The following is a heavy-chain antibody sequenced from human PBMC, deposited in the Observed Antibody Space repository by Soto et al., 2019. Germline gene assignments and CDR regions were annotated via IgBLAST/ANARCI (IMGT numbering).Heavy chain of an antibody. Sequence: PSETLSLTCTVSGGSIGSGDYYWSWIRQPPGKGLERIGYIYYSGSTYYNPSLKSRVTISVDTSKNQFSLKLSSVTAADTAVYYCASYQTYYYGSGSYLRFDPWGQGTLVTVSS. D-gene: IGHD3-10*01. CDR3: ASYQTYYYGSGSYLRFDP. CDR2: IYYSGST. V-gene: IGHV4-30-4*01. J-gene: IGHJ5*02. CDR1: GGSIGSGDYY.